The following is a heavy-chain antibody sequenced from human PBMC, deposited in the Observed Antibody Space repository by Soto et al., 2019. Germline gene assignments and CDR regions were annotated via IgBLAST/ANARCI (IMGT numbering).Heavy chain of an antibody. J-gene: IGHJ6*02. V-gene: IGHV1-69*06. CDR1: GGTFSSYA. Sequence: SVKVSCNXSGGTFSSYAISWVRQAPGQGLEWLGGIIPIFGTANYAQKFQGRVTITADNSTSTAYMELSSLRSEDTAVYYCARDRARSYCSGGSCYPINYYYYGMDVWGQGITVTVS. D-gene: IGHD2-15*01. CDR3: ARDRARSYCSGGSCYPINYYYYGMDV. CDR2: IIPIFGTA.